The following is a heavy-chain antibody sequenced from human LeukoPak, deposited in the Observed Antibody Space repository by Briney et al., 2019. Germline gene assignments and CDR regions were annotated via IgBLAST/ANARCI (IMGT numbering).Heavy chain of an antibody. V-gene: IGHV4-34*01. CDR2: INHSGST. CDR1: GGSFSGYY. J-gene: IGHJ5*02. D-gene: IGHD3-3*01. Sequence: PSETLSLTCAVYGGSFSGYYWSWIRQPPGKGLEWIGEINHSGSTNYNPSLKSRVTISVDTSKNQFSLKLSSVTAADTAVYYRARNAPDYDFWRRSSGGWFDPWGQGTLVTVSS. CDR3: ARNAPDYDFWRRSSGGWFDP.